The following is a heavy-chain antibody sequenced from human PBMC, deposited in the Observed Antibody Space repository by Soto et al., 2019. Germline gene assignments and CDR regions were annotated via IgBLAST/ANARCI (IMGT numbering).Heavy chain of an antibody. Sequence: SVKGSFKASGGTFSSYAISLVRQAPGQGLEWIGGIISIFGTANYAQKFQGRVTITADESTSTAYMELSSLRSEDTAVYYCARDHLRSAFDIWGQGTMVTISS. CDR1: GGTFSSYA. CDR3: ARDHLRSAFDI. V-gene: IGHV1-69*13. CDR2: IISIFGTA. D-gene: IGHD1-26*01. J-gene: IGHJ3*02.